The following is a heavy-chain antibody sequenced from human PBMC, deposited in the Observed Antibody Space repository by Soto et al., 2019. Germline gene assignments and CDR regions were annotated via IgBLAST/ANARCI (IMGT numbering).Heavy chain of an antibody. Sequence: QVQLQESGPGLVKPSETLSLTCTVSGGSISSYSWSWIRQPPGKGLEWIGYIYYSGSTNYNPSLTSRFTISVDTSKNQSSLKRSSVTAAVTAVHYCAGRYGGNLDYWCQGTLVTVSS. CDR2: IYYSGST. CDR3: AGRYGGNLDY. J-gene: IGHJ4*02. CDR1: GGSISSYS. D-gene: IGHD1-26*01. V-gene: IGHV4-59*08.